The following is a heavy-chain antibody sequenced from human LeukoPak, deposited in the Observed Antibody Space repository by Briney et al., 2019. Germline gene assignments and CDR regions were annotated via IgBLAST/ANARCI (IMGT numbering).Heavy chain of an antibody. V-gene: IGHV5-51*01. J-gene: IGHJ1*01. CDR3: ARPGVRGVSLFQH. CDR2: IYPGDSDT. D-gene: IGHD3-10*01. CDR1: GYNFTNHW. Sequence: GESLKISCLGSGYNFTNHWIAWVRQMPGKGLEWMGTIYPGDSDTTYSPSFQGQVTISADKSISTAYLQWSSLKASDTAMYYCARPGVRGVSLFQHWGQGTLVTVSS.